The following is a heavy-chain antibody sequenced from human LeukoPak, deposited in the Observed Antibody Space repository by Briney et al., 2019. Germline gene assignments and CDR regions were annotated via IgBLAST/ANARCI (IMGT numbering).Heavy chain of an antibody. CDR1: GGSISSYY. Sequence: SETLSLTCTVSGGSISSYYWSWIRQSPGKGLEWIGYIYYSGSTNYNPSLKSRVTISVDTSKDQFSLKLSSVTAADTAVYYCARQVEMATTYFDYWGQGTLVTVSS. V-gene: IGHV4-59*08. CDR3: ARQVEMATTYFDY. J-gene: IGHJ4*02. D-gene: IGHD5-24*01. CDR2: IYYSGST.